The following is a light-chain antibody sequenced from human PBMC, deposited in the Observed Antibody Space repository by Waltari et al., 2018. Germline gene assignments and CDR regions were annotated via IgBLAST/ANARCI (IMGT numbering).Light chain of an antibody. CDR3: QQRSNWPLT. J-gene: IGKJ4*01. CDR2: DAS. V-gene: IGKV3-11*01. Sequence: ESVLTQSPATLSLSPGERATLSCRASQSVRSYLAWYQQKPGQAPRILIYDASNRATGIPARFSGSGSGTDFTLTISSLEPEDVAVYYCQQRSNWPLTFGGGTKVEI. CDR1: QSVRSY.